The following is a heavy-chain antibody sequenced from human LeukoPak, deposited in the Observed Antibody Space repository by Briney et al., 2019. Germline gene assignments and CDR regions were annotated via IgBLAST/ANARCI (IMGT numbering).Heavy chain of an antibody. Sequence: GGSLRLSCAASGFTFSSFIMNWVRQAPGKGLEWVSYIGDNSAIYYADSVKGRFTISRDNAKNSLSLQMNSLRDEDTAVYYCAREGYYGAFDIWGQGAMVTVSS. CDR2: IGDNSAI. D-gene: IGHD3-10*01. J-gene: IGHJ3*02. CDR3: AREGYYGAFDI. CDR1: GFTFSSFI. V-gene: IGHV3-48*02.